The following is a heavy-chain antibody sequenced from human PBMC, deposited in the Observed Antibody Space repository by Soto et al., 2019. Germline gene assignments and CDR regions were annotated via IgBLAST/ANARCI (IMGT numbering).Heavy chain of an antibody. D-gene: IGHD3-9*01. J-gene: IGHJ4*02. Sequence: QVQLVQSGAEVKKPGSSVKVSCKASGGTFSSYTISWVRQAPGQGLEWMGRIIPILGIANYAQKFQGRVTITADKSXSXAYRERSSLRSEYTAVYYCARDQDDILTGYYTPFSYWGQGTLVTVSS. CDR2: IIPILGIA. CDR3: ARDQDDILTGYYTPFSY. V-gene: IGHV1-69*08. CDR1: GGTFSSYT.